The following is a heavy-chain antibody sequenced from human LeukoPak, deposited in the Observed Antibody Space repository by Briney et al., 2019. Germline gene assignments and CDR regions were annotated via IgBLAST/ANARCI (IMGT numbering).Heavy chain of an antibody. CDR2: IYGGGDM. Sequence: GGSLRLSCAASGFSVSSNYMSWVRQAPGEGLEWVSVIYGGGDMYYADSVKDRFTTSRDNSKNTLYLQMNNLRAEDTAFYYCAIGRSGWSRADYWGQGTLVTVSS. CDR1: GFSVSSNY. V-gene: IGHV3-66*01. J-gene: IGHJ4*02. CDR3: AIGRSGWSRADY. D-gene: IGHD6-19*01.